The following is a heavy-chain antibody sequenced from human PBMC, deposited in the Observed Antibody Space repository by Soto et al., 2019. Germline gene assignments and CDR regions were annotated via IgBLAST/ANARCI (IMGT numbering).Heavy chain of an antibody. J-gene: IGHJ1*01. CDR1: GFTFSSYA. D-gene: IGHD2-21*02. CDR2: ISYDGSNK. CDR3: AREGGYGGNSGGYFQH. Sequence: QVQLVESGGGVVQPGRSLRLSCAASGFTFSSYAMHWVRQAPGKGLEWVAVISYDGSNKYYADSVKGRFTISRDNSKNXLYLQMNSLRAEDTAVYYCAREGGYGGNSGGYFQHWGQGTLVTVSS. V-gene: IGHV3-30-3*01.